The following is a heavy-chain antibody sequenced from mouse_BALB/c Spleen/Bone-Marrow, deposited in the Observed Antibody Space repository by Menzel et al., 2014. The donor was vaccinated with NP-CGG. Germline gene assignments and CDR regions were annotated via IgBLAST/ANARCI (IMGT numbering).Heavy chain of an antibody. CDR1: GYTFTDYY. CDR3: ARGIYYGNYFDY. V-gene: IGHV1-19*01. CDR2: VSPYNGGT. D-gene: IGHD2-1*01. Sequence: VQLQQSGPELVKPGASVEMSGKASGYTFTDYYMDWVKQSHGESFEWIGRVSPYNGGTSYNQKFKGKATLTVDKSSSTAYMELNSLTSEDSAVYYCARGIYYGNYFDYWGQGTTLTVSS. J-gene: IGHJ2*01.